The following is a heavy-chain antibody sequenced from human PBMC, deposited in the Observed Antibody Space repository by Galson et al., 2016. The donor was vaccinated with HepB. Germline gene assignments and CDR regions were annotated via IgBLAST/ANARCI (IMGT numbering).Heavy chain of an antibody. V-gene: IGHV2-70*01. D-gene: IGHD6-13*01. J-gene: IGHJ4*02. Sequence: PALVKPTQTLTLTCTFSGFSLNTSGMCVSWIRQPPGKALEWLALIDWVDDKYFSTSLKTRLTISKDTSKNEVVLTMTDMAPVDTATYYCARMDQAFSSWYYLDYWGQGIVVTVSS. CDR2: IDWVDDK. CDR3: ARMDQAFSSWYYLDY. CDR1: GFSLNTSGMC.